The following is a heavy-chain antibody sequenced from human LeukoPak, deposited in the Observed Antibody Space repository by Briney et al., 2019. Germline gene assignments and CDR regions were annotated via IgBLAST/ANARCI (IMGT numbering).Heavy chain of an antibody. CDR1: GGSISSSSYY. CDR2: IYYSGST. CDR3: ARLHDSSGYYGGEFDC. Sequence: SETLSLTCIVSGGSISSSSYYWGWIRQPPGKGLEWIGSIYYSGSTYYNPSLKSRVTTSVDTSKNQFSLKLSSVTAADTAVYYCARLHDSSGYYGGEFDCWGQGTPVTVSS. D-gene: IGHD3-22*01. J-gene: IGHJ4*02. V-gene: IGHV4-39*01.